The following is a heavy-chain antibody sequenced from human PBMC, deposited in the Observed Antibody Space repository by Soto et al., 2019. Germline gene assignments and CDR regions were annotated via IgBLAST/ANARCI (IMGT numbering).Heavy chain of an antibody. CDR3: ENSGGGGRGGGGDY. V-gene: IGHV3-33*06. CDR2: IWYDGSNK. Sequence: QEQLVESGGGVVQPGRSLRLSCAASGFIFKNHGMHWVRQAPGKGLEWVAVIWYDGSNKYYADSVKGRFTISRDNSKNTLYQKKNRRRAGERGCFYWENSGGGGRGGGGDYWGQGTLVSVSS. J-gene: IGHJ4*02. CDR1: GFIFKNHG. D-gene: IGHD3-10*01.